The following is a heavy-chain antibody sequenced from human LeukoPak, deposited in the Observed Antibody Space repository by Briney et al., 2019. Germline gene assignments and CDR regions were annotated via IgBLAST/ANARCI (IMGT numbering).Heavy chain of an antibody. CDR3: AKDGGGYSYGYFDY. D-gene: IGHD5-18*01. CDR2: ISWNSGSI. V-gene: IGHV3-9*01. CDR1: GFTFDVYA. J-gene: IGHJ4*02. Sequence: PGGSLRLSCAASGFTFDVYAMHWVRQAPGKGLEWVSGISWNSGSIGYADSVKGRFTISRDNAKNSLYLQMNSLRAEDTALYYCAKDGGGYSYGYFDYCGQGTLVTVSS.